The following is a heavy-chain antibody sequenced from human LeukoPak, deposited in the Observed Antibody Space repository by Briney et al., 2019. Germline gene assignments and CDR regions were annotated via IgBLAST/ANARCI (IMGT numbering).Heavy chain of an antibody. Sequence: PSETLSLTCTASGGSISSYYWSWIRQPPGMGLEWIGNIYYSGSTNYNASLKSRVTISIDTSKNQFSLNLSTVTAADTAVYYCARDSTYYDFWSGYSLPFDYWGQGTLVTVSS. V-gene: IGHV4-59*12. D-gene: IGHD3-3*01. CDR3: ARDSTYYDFWSGYSLPFDY. CDR2: IYYSGST. J-gene: IGHJ4*02. CDR1: GGSISSYY.